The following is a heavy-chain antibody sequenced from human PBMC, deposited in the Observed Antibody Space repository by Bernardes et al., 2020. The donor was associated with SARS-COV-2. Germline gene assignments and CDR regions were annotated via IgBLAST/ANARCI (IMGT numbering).Heavy chain of an antibody. CDR3: ARGQLWFDY. Sequence: SETLSLTCSVSGGSIGSYHWNWIRQLPGKGLEWIGYIYYSGSTNYNPSLKSRVTISVDTSKNQFSLKLSSVTAADTAVYYCARGQLWFDYWGQGTLVTVSS. CDR2: IYYSGST. J-gene: IGHJ4*02. CDR1: GGSIGSYH. V-gene: IGHV4-59*01. D-gene: IGHD5-18*01.